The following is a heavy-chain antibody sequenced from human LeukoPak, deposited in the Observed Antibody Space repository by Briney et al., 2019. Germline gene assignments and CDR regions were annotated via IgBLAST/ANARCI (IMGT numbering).Heavy chain of an antibody. V-gene: IGHV3-23*03. Sequence: GGSLRLSCAASGFTFSSYAMSWVRQAPGKGLEWVSVMYDDGDYTYYADSVKGRFTISRDSSKNTLYLQMNSLRAEDTAVYYCARIPYDINSYYHYWYFDLWGRGTLVTVSS. CDR2: MYDDGDYT. J-gene: IGHJ2*01. D-gene: IGHD3-22*01. CDR3: ARIPYDINSYYHYWYFDL. CDR1: GFTFSSYA.